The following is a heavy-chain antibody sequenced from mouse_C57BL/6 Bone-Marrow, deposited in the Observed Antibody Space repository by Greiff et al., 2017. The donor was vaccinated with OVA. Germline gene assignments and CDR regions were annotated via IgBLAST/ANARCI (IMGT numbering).Heavy chain of an antibody. Sequence: EVNVVESGGGLVKPGGSLKLSCAASGFTFSSYAMSWVRQTPEKRLEWVATISDGGSYTYYPDNVKGRFTISRDNAKNNLYLQMSHLKSEDTAMYYCARKYDYGIYAMDYWGQGTSVTVSS. D-gene: IGHD2-4*01. CDR1: GFTFSSYA. J-gene: IGHJ4*01. V-gene: IGHV5-4*03. CDR2: ISDGGSYT. CDR3: ARKYDYGIYAMDY.